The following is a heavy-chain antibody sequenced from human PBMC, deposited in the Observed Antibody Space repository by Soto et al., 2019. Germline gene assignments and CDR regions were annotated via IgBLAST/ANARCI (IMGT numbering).Heavy chain of an antibody. CDR2: ISSSSSYI. J-gene: IGHJ6*02. CDR3: AGAGSYPPRYYYGMDV. Sequence: GGSLRLSCAASGFTFSSYSMNWVRQAPGKGLEWVSSISSSSSYIYYADSVKGRFTISRDNAKNSLYLQMNSLRAEDTAVYYCAGAGSYPPRYYYGMDVWGQGTTVTVSS. D-gene: IGHD3-10*01. CDR1: GFTFSSYS. V-gene: IGHV3-21*01.